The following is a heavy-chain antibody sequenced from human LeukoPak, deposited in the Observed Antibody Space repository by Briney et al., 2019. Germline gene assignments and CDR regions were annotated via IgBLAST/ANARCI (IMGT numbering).Heavy chain of an antibody. Sequence: ASVKVSCKASGYTFTSYDINWVRQATGQGLEWMGWMNPNSGNTGYAQKFQGRVTITRNTSISTAHMELSSLRSEDTAVYYCARDLGPPATDWYFDLWGRGTLVTVSS. CDR1: GYTFTSYD. V-gene: IGHV1-8*03. CDR3: ARDLGPPATDWYFDL. CDR2: MNPNSGNT. J-gene: IGHJ2*01.